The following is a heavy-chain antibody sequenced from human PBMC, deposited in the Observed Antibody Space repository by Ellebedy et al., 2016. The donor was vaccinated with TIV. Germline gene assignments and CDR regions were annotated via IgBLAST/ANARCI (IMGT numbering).Heavy chain of an antibody. CDR2: MDYRGHM. J-gene: IGHJ4*02. Sequence: MPGGSLRLSCTVSGGSISSDFWGWFRPPPGEGLEWIGYMDYRGHMNHNPSLKSRVPISLDTSKNQFALKLTSVTAADTAVYYCARLPHGSVFGYFDYWGQGTLVTVSS. CDR1: GGSISSDF. V-gene: IGHV4-59*01. CDR3: ARLPHGSVFGYFDY. D-gene: IGHD2-2*03.